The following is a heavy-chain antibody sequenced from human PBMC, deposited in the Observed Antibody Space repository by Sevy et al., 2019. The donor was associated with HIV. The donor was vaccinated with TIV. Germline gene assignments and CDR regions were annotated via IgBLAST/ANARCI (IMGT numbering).Heavy chain of an antibody. D-gene: IGHD3-10*02. Sequence: GGSLRLSCAASGFTFSSYAMSWVRQAPGKGLEWVSTFSFGCGKINYAGSVKGRLTISRDNSTNTQYLQMHSLRAEDTAVYYCAREGCSKPHDYWGQGTLFTFSS. V-gene: IGHV3-23*01. CDR2: FSFGCGKI. CDR3: AREGCSKPHDY. J-gene: IGHJ4*02. CDR1: GFTFSSYA.